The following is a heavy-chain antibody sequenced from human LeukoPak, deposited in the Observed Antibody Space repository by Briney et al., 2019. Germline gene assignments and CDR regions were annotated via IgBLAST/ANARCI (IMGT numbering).Heavy chain of an antibody. J-gene: IGHJ5*02. Sequence: SETLSLTCTVSGGSISSYYWSWIRQPPGKGLEWIGYIYYSGSTNYNPSLKSRVTISVDTSKNQFSLKLSSVTAADTAVYYCARVAAAGGYHWFDPWGQGTLVTLSS. CDR1: GGSISSYY. D-gene: IGHD6-13*01. CDR3: ARVAAAGGYHWFDP. CDR2: IYYSGST. V-gene: IGHV4-59*01.